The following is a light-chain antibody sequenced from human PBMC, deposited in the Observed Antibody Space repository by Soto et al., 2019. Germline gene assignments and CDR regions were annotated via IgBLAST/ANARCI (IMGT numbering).Light chain of an antibody. Sequence: QSALAQPRSVSGSPGQSVTVSCIGTSSDVGGYNSVSWYQEHPGKAPKLMIYDVIKRPSGVPDRFSGSKSGNTASLTISGLQAEDEAHYYCSSYSSDNRNYVFGTGTKVTVL. CDR3: SSYSSDNRNYV. CDR2: DVI. V-gene: IGLV2-11*01. J-gene: IGLJ1*01. CDR1: SSDVGGYNS.